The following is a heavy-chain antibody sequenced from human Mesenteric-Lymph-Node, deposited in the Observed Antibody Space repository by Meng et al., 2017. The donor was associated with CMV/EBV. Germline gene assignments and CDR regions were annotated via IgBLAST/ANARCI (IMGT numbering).Heavy chain of an antibody. CDR2: INTDGSST. V-gene: IGHV3-74*01. D-gene: IGHD1-1*01. Sequence: LSSAASGFTFSTFWMHWVRQTPGKGLVWVSRINTDGSSTAYTDSVKGRFTVSRDNAKNTLYLQMNSLRPEDTATYYCARAPNYFFDYWGQGTLVTVSS. CDR1: GFTFSTFW. CDR3: ARAPNYFFDY. J-gene: IGHJ4*02.